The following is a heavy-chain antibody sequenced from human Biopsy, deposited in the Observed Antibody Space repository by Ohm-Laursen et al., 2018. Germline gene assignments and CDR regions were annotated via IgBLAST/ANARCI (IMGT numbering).Heavy chain of an antibody. CDR2: NIPILGTG. CDR1: EGTFSNYG. Sequence: SVKVSCKAPEGTFSNYGVNWVRQAPGQGLEWLGGNIPILGTGNYAQKFQDRVTVAADTSTSTATMELRSLRSDDTAVYYCATKLTGYFHHWGQGALVIVSS. CDR3: ATKLTGYFHH. V-gene: IGHV1-69*06. D-gene: IGHD3-9*01. J-gene: IGHJ1*01.